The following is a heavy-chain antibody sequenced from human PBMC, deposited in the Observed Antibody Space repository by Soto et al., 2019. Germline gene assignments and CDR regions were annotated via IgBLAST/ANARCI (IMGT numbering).Heavy chain of an antibody. Sequence: SETLSLTCTVSGGSITSGDSYWGWIRQPPGKGLEWIGTMDYSGDTTYNPSLESRVTISVDTSKNQFSLRLSFVTAADTAVYYCARRTPLYASERYRFDPWGQGALVTVSS. D-gene: IGHD2-2*01. V-gene: IGHV4-39*01. CDR3: ARRTPLYASERYRFDP. CDR1: GGSITSGDSY. J-gene: IGHJ5*02. CDR2: MDYSGDT.